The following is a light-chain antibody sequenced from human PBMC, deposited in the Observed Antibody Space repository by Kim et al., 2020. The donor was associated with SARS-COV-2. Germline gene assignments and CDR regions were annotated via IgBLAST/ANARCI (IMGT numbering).Light chain of an antibody. CDR2: SNH. J-gene: IGLJ3*02. Sequence: ELTQPPSASGTPGQRVTISCSGSRSNIGDNTVTWYQQIPGAAPKLLIYSNHQRPSGVPDRFSGSKSGTSASLAMSGLQSEDEADYYCAAWDDRLNGWVFGGGTQLTVL. CDR3: AAWDDRLNGWV. CDR1: RSNIGDNT. V-gene: IGLV1-44*01.